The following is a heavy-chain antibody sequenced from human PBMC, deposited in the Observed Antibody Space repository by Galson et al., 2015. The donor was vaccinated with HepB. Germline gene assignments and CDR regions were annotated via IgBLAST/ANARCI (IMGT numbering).Heavy chain of an antibody. CDR2: INTNTGNP. CDR3: ARDPNLATMVQGVSYFDY. D-gene: IGHD3-10*01. Sequence: SVKVSCKASGYTFTSYAMNWVRQAPGQGLEWMGWINTNTGNPTYAQGFTGRFVFSLDTSVSTAYLQISSLKAEDTAVYYCARDPNLATMVQGVSYFDYWGQGTLVTVSS. J-gene: IGHJ4*02. V-gene: IGHV7-4-1*02. CDR1: GYTFTSYA.